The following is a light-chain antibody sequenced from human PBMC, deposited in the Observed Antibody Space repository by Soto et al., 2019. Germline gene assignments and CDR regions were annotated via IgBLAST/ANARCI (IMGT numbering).Light chain of an antibody. CDR3: LQHNSYPWT. CDR1: QGIRND. CDR2: AAS. J-gene: IGKJ1*01. Sequence: DIQMTQSPSSRSASVGDRVTITCRKSQGIRNDLGWYQQRQGKAPKRLIYAASSLQIGVPSRFSGSGSGTEFTLTISSLQPEDFATYYCLQHNSYPWTFGQGTKVDIK. V-gene: IGKV1-17*01.